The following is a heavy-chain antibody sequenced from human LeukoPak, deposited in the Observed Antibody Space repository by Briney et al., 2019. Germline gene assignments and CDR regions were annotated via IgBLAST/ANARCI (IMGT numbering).Heavy chain of an antibody. V-gene: IGHV3-48*04. CDR1: GFTFSSYA. CDR3: ARGIYDSSGYYYGLDV. J-gene: IGHJ6*02. CDR2: ISDSGTNT. D-gene: IGHD3-22*01. Sequence: GGSLRLSCAASGFTFSSYAMSWVRQAPGKGLEWVSYISDSGTNTYYANSVKGRFTISRDNAKNSLYLQMNSLRAEDTAVYYCARGIYDSSGYYYGLDVWGQGTTVTVSS.